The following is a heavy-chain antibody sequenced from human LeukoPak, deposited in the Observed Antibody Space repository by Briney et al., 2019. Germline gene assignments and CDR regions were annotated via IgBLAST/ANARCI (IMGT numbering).Heavy chain of an antibody. CDR1: GYTFTSYY. CDR2: MNPNSGYT. CDR3: ASRLFDP. J-gene: IGHJ5*02. Sequence: ASVKVSCKASGYTFTSYYMHWVRQAPGQGLEWMGWMNPNSGYTGYAQKFQGRVTMTRNTSISTAYMELSSLRSEDTAMYYCASRLFDPWGQGTLVTVSS. V-gene: IGHV1-8*02.